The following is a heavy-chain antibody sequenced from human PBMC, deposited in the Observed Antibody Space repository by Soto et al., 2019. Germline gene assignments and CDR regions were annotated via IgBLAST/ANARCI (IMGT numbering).Heavy chain of an antibody. V-gene: IGHV2-5*02. D-gene: IGHD3-10*01. CDR1: GFSLSTSGVG. CDR3: AHSSYYGSGSLDY. J-gene: IGHJ4*02. CDR2: IYWDDDK. Sequence: QITLKESGPTLVKPTQTLTLTCTFSGFSLSTSGVGVGWIRQPPGKALECLALIYWDDDKRYSSSLKSRLTITKDASKNQLVLIMTTMDPVDTAKYYCAHSSYYGSGSLDYWGQGTLVTVSS.